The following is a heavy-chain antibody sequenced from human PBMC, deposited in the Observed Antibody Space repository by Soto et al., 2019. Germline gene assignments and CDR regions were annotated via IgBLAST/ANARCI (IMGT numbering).Heavy chain of an antibody. CDR3: ARTTAAIHLNY. D-gene: IGHD2-21*02. CDR1: GGSLSGNY. CDR2: THHSGST. Sequence: QAQLQQWGTGLLKPSETLSLTCAVYGGSLSGNYWGWIRQPPGKGLEWIGETHHSGSTAYNPSLKSRVTISVDTSRNQFSLKLNSVTAADTAVYDCARTTAAIHLNYWRQGTLVTVSS. J-gene: IGHJ4*02. V-gene: IGHV4-34*01.